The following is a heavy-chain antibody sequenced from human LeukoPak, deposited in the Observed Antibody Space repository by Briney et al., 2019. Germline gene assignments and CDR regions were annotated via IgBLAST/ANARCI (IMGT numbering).Heavy chain of an antibody. J-gene: IGHJ3*01. V-gene: IGHV1-18*01. CDR3: ARVRTPFGVVASPDALDV. CDR2: ITADNFNT. Sequence: GASEKVSCKASGYTFNSYPLTWVRQAPGVGFEWVGWITADNFNTNYAQKFQGRVTLTKETSTNTAYMEMRSLMSDDTAVYYCARVRTPFGVVASPDALDVWGQGTAVTVSS. CDR1: GYTFNSYP. D-gene: IGHD3-3*01.